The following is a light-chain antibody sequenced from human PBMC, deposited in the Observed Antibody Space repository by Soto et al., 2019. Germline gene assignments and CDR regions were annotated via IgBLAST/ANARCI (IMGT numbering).Light chain of an antibody. CDR3: QQYNHWPRMLS. CDR1: QSLTSN. Sequence: EIILTQSPVTLYVSPGERATLSCRASQSLTSNLAWYQQRPGQAPRLLLYDTSTRATDIPARFSGSGSGTEFTLTIASLQSEDFAVYYCQQYNHWPRMLSFGGGTRV. CDR2: DTS. J-gene: IGKJ4*01. V-gene: IGKV3-15*01.